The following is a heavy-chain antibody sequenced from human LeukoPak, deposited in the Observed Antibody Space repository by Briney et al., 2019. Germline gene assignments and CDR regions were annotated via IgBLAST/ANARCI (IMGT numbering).Heavy chain of an antibody. Sequence: PGGSLRLSCAASGVTFSSYAMSWVRQAPGRGLECVSGISGSGGSTYYADSVKGRFTISRDNSKNTLYLQMNSLRAEDTAVYYCAKDRVIVVVTYLATSGYFDYWGQGTLVTVSS. D-gene: IGHD2-21*02. V-gene: IGHV3-23*01. CDR1: GVTFSSYA. CDR2: ISGSGGST. CDR3: AKDRVIVVVTYLATSGYFDY. J-gene: IGHJ4*02.